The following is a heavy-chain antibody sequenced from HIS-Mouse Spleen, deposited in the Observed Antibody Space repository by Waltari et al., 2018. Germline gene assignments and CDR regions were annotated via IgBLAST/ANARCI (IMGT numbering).Heavy chain of an antibody. CDR3: AREIPYSSSWYDWYFDL. J-gene: IGHJ2*01. V-gene: IGHV4-39*07. CDR1: AGSISSSSYY. CDR2: SYYSGST. Sequence: QLHLQESGPGLVKPSETLSLTCTVSAGSISSSSYYWGWIRQPPGKGLEWIGSSYYSGSTYYNPSLKSRVTISVDTSKNQFSLKLSSVTAADTAVYYCAREIPYSSSWYDWYFDLWGRGTLVTVSS. D-gene: IGHD6-13*01.